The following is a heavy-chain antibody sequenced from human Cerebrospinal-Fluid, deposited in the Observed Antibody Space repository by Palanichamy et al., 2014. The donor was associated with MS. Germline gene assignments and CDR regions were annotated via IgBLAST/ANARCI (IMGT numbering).Heavy chain of an antibody. CDR2: IYYSGRT. D-gene: IGHD3-10*01. V-gene: IGHV4-39*01. J-gene: IGHJ3*02. Sequence: QLQPRESGPGRVRPSETLSLTCTVSGDSVDNNNYYWAWVRQPPGKGLEWIGSIYYSGRTYYNPSLTNRVTMSIDTSKNQFSLRLISVTAADTAVYYCARRIILIGGAFDIWGQGTMLTVSS. CDR1: GDSVDNNNYY. CDR3: ARRIILIGGAFDI.